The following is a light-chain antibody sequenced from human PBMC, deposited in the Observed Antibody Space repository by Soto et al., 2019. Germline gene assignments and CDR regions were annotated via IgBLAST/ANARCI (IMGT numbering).Light chain of an antibody. CDR2: GAF. V-gene: IGKV3-15*01. J-gene: IGKJ1*01. CDR1: QSISNN. Sequence: EIVLTQSPATLSVSPGERATLSCRASQSISNNLAWYQQKPGQAPRLLIHGAFTRTTGIPARFSGGGSGTAFTLTISSLQSEDFAVYYCQQYNNWPRTFGQGTRVEIK. CDR3: QQYNNWPRT.